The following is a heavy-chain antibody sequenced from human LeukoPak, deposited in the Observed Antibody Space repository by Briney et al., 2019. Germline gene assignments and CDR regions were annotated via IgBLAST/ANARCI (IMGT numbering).Heavy chain of an antibody. CDR3: ARDEPWEPSDY. V-gene: IGHV3-21*01. D-gene: IGHD1-26*01. CDR1: GFTFSSYS. Sequence: PGGSLRLSCAASGFTFSSYSMNWVRQAPGKGLEWVSSISSSSYIYYADSVKGRFTISRDNAKNSLYLQMNSLRAEDTAVYYCARDEPWEPSDYWGQGTLVTVSS. J-gene: IGHJ4*02. CDR2: ISSSSYI.